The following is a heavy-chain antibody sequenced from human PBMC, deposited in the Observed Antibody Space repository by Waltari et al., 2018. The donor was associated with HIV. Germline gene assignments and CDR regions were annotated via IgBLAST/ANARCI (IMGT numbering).Heavy chain of an antibody. J-gene: IGHJ4*02. V-gene: IGHV3-49*05. Sequence: EVQLVESGGGLVKPGRSLRLSCTTSGFTFGDYAMSWFRQAPGKGLEWVGFIRSKANGGTTEYAASVKGRFTISRDDSERIAYLQMNSLKAGDTAVYYCSSTFSTGWYGEYWGQGSLVTVSS. CDR1: GFTFGDYA. CDR2: IRSKANGGTT. D-gene: IGHD6-19*01. CDR3: SSTFSTGWYGEY.